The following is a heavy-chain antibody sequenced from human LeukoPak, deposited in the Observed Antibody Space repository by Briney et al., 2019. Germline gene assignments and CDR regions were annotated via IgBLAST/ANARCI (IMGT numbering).Heavy chain of an antibody. CDR2: ISSSGSTI. V-gene: IGHV3-48*03. Sequence: GGSLRLSCAASGFTLSSYEMNWVRQAPGKGLEWVSYISSSGSTIYYADSVKGRFTISRDNAKNSLYLQMNSLRAEDTAVYYCAKDPGSGYSYGFFDYWGQGTLVTVSS. CDR3: AKDPGSGYSYGFFDY. D-gene: IGHD5-18*01. CDR1: GFTLSSYE. J-gene: IGHJ4*02.